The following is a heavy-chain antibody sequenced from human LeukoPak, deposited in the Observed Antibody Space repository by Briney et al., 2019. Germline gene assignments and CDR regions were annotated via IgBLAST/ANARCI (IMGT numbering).Heavy chain of an antibody. V-gene: IGHV2-5*01. D-gene: IGHD3-9*01. J-gene: IGHJ4*02. Sequence: SGPTLVKPTQTLTLTCTFSGFSLSTSGVGVGWIRQPPGKALEWLALIYWNDDKRYSPSLKSRLTITKDTSKNQVVLTMTNMDPVDTATYYCAHSFRNVLRYFDWLYYFDYWGQGTLVTVSS. CDR2: IYWNDDK. CDR1: GFSLSTSGVG. CDR3: AHSFRNVLRYFDWLYYFDY.